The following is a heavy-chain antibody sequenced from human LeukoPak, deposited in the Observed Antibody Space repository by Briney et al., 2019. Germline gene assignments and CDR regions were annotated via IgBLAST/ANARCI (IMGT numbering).Heavy chain of an antibody. D-gene: IGHD6-19*01. J-gene: IGHJ4*02. Sequence: GRSLRLSCAASGFTFSSYAMHWVRQAPGKGLEWVAVISYDGSNKYYADSVKGRFTISRDNSKNTLYLQMNSLRAEDTAVYYCARERGKAVAGTMGYWGQGTLVTVSS. V-gene: IGHV3-30*04. CDR3: ARERGKAVAGTMGY. CDR2: ISYDGSNK. CDR1: GFTFSSYA.